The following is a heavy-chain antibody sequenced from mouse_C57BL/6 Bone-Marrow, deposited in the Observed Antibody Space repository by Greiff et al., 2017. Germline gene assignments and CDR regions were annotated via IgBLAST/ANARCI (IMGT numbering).Heavy chain of an antibody. CDR2: IYPGDGDT. D-gene: IGHD4-1*01. Sequence: QVQLQQSGAELVKPGASVKISCKASGYAFSSYWMNWVKQRPGKGLEWIGHIYPGDGDTNYNGKFKGKATLTADKSSSTAYMQLRRLTSEDSAVYLCARADWAWFAYWGQGTLVTVSA. V-gene: IGHV1-80*01. CDR3: ARADWAWFAY. J-gene: IGHJ3*01. CDR1: GYAFSSYW.